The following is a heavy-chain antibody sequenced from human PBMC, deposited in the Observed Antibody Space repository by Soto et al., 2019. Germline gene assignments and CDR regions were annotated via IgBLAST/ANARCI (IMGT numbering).Heavy chain of an antibody. CDR1: GGSISSGGYS. CDR3: ARGNVVAIDY. V-gene: IGHV4-30-2*01. D-gene: IGHD2-21*01. Sequence: QLQLQESGSGLVKPSQTLSLTCAVSGGSISSGGYSWSWIRQPPGKGLEWIWYIYHSGRTYYNPSLKSRVTISVDRSKNQFSLKLSSVTAADRAVYDGARGNVVAIDYWGQGTLVTVSS. J-gene: IGHJ4*02. CDR2: IYHSGRT.